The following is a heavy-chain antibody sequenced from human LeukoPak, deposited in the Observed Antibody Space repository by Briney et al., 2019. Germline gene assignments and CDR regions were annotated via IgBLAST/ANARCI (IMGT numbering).Heavy chain of an antibody. CDR1: GFTFSSYG. V-gene: IGHV3-30*02. J-gene: IGHJ4*02. CDR3: TKDRGDSGWYLDY. Sequence: GGSLRLSCAASGFTFSSYGMHWVRQAPGKGLEWVAFIRYDGSNKYYADSVKGRFTISRDNSKNSLYLQMNSLRAEDTAVYYCTKDRGDSGWYLDYWGQGTLVTVSS. D-gene: IGHD6-19*01. CDR2: IRYDGSNK.